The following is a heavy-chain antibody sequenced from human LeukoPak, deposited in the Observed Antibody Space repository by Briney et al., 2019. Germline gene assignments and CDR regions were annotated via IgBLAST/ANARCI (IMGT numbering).Heavy chain of an antibody. CDR3: AKGAVVPAAMDY. CDR1: GFTFDDYA. J-gene: IGHJ4*02. Sequence: PGGSLRLSCAASGFTFDDYAMHWVRQAPGKGLEWVSGISWNSGSIGYADSVKGRFTISRDNAKNSLYLQMNSLRAEDTALYYCAKGAVVPAAMDYWGQGTLVTVSS. D-gene: IGHD2-2*01. V-gene: IGHV3-9*01. CDR2: ISWNSGSI.